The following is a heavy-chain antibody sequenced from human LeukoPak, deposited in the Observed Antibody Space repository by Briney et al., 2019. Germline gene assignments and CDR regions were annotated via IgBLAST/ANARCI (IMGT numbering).Heavy chain of an antibody. V-gene: IGHV4-4*07. CDR1: GGSISSYY. Sequence: PSETLSLTCTVSGGSISSYYWSWTRQPAGKGLEWIGRIYTSGSTNYNPSLKSRVTMSVDTSKNQFSLKLSSVTAADTAVYYCARELGYCSGGSCYADAFDIWGQGTMVTVSS. CDR2: IYTSGST. CDR3: ARELGYCSGGSCYADAFDI. D-gene: IGHD2-15*01. J-gene: IGHJ3*02.